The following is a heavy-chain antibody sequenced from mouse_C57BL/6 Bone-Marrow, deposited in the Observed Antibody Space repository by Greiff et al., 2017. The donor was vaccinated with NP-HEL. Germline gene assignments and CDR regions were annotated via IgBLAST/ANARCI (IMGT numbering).Heavy chain of an antibody. D-gene: IGHD2-10*01. CDR1: GFTFSDYY. CDR3: ARSYYGNYFDY. J-gene: IGHJ2*01. CDR2: ISNGGGST. V-gene: IGHV5-12*01. Sequence: EVKVVESGGGLVQPGGSLKLSCAASGFTFSDYYMYWVRQTPEKRLEWVAYISNGGGSTYYPDTVKGRFTISRDNAKNTLYLQMSRLKSEDTAMYYCARSYYGNYFDYWGQGTTLTVSS.